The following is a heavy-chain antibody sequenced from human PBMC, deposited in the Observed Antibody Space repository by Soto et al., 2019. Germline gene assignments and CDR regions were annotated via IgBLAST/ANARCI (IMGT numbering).Heavy chain of an antibody. CDR1: GFTFSSYA. CDR2: ISGSGGST. J-gene: IGHJ3*02. CDR3: AKNLYYYASSGYYSAFDI. D-gene: IGHD3-22*01. Sequence: GGSLRLSCAASGFTFSSYAMSWVRQAPGKGLEWVSAISGSGGSTYYADSVKGRFTISRDNSKNTLYLQMNSLRAEDTAVYYCAKNLYYYASSGYYSAFDIWGQGTMVTVSS. V-gene: IGHV3-23*01.